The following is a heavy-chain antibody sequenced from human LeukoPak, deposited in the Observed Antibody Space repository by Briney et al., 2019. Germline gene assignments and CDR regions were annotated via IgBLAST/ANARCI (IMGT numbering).Heavy chain of an antibody. CDR3: ARENTYYSDVSGYHDGPIDY. V-gene: IGHV3-21*01. D-gene: IGHD3-22*01. CDR2: ISSGSTYR. CDR1: GFTFSSYS. Sequence: GGSLRLSCAAAGFTFSSYSMSWVGQAPGKGLEWVSSISSGSTYRYYADSVRGQFTISRDNAENSLYLQMNSLRAEDTAVYYCARENTYYSDVSGYHDGPIDYWGQGTLVTVSS. J-gene: IGHJ4*02.